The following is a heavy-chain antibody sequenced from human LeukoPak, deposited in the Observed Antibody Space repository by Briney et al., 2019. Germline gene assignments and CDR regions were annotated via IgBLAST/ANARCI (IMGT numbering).Heavy chain of an antibody. J-gene: IGHJ4*02. D-gene: IGHD5-18*01. CDR3: ARAQTEGYGKARFDY. CDR2: IHPGGGYP. V-gene: IGHV1-3*01. CDR1: ENTFTSNV. Sequence: ASVKVSCKASENTFTSNVLHWVRQAPGQRPEWMGYIHPGGGYPRYSQKFQDRVTITSDTSANAVYMELSSLRSEDAAMYFCARAQTEGYGKARFDYWGQGTLVSVSS.